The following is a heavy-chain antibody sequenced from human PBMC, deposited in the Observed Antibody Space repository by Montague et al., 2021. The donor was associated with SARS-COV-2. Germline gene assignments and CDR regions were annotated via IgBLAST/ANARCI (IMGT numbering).Heavy chain of an antibody. CDR2: ISMSGTGT. CDR3: AKIPSFIVVAGDDF. D-gene: IGHD3-22*01. J-gene: IGHJ4*02. V-gene: IGHV3-23*01. Sequence: WVRQSPWKGLEWVSSISMSGTGTQYAASVRGRFTISRDTSKNTLYLDLNSLRGEDTAVYYCAKIPSFIVVAGDDFWGQGTLVTVSS.